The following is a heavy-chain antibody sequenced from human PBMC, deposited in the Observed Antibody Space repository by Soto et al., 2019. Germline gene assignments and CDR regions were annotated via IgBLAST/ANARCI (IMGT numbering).Heavy chain of an antibody. CDR2: MSGTGGST. CDR3: AKAGFSSGWSPSYFDY. Sequence: EVQLLESGGGLVQPGRSLRLPCAASGFTFSSYAMNWVRQAPGKGLEWVSAMSGTGGSTYYADSVKGRFTISRDNSKNPLYLQMNSLRVKDTAVFYCAKAGFSSGWSPSYFDYWGQGTLVTVSS. CDR1: GFTFSSYA. J-gene: IGHJ4*02. D-gene: IGHD6-19*01. V-gene: IGHV3-23*01.